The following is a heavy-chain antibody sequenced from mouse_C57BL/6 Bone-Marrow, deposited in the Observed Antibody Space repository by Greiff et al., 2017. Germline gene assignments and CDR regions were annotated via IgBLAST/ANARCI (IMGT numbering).Heavy chain of an antibody. Sequence: VQLQQPGAELVKPGASVKLSCKASGYTFTSYWMQWVKQRPGQGLEWIGEIDPSDSYTNYNQQFKGKATLTVDTSSSTAYMQLSSLTSEDSAVYYCAREDWDWYFDVWGTGTTVTVSS. CDR3: AREDWDWYFDV. J-gene: IGHJ1*03. CDR2: IDPSDSYT. V-gene: IGHV1-50*01. CDR1: GYTFTSYW. D-gene: IGHD4-1*01.